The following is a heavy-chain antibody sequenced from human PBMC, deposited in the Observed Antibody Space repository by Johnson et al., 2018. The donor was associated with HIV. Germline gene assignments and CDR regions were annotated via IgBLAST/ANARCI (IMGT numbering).Heavy chain of an antibody. J-gene: IGHJ3*02. CDR1: GFTFDDYA. V-gene: IGHV3-20*04. CDR3: ARSNAFDI. CDR2: ISWNSGSI. Sequence: VQLVESGGGVVRPGGSLRLSCAASGFTFDDYAMHWVRQAPGKGLEWVSGISWNSGSIGYADSVKGRFTISRDNAKDSLFLQMNSLRAEDTAVYYCARSNAFDIWGQGIMVTVSS.